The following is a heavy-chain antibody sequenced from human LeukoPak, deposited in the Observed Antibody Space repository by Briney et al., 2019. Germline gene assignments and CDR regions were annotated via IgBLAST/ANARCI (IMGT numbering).Heavy chain of an antibody. J-gene: IGHJ4*02. Sequence: PGGSLRLSCAASGFTFSSYSMNWVRQAPGKGLEWVSYISSSSSTIYYADSVKGRFTISRDNSKNTLHLQMNSLRAEDTAVYYCAKYSSSFRSYYFDYWGQGTLVTVSS. V-gene: IGHV3-48*01. CDR2: ISSSSSTI. CDR1: GFTFSSYS. D-gene: IGHD6-6*01. CDR3: AKYSSSFRSYYFDY.